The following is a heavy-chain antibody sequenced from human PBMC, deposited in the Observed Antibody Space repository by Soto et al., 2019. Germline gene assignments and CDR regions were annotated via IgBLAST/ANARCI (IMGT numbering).Heavy chain of an antibody. CDR2: IYYSGST. J-gene: IGHJ6*02. D-gene: IGHD3-10*01. V-gene: IGHV4-39*01. CDR3: ARQGFGELHGLVDV. CDR1: GRSISSVNYY. Sequence: SETLSLTCTVSGRSISSVNYYWSWIRQPPGKGLEWIGYIYYSGSTNYNPSLKSLVTISVDTSKNQFSLRLSSVTAADTAVYYCARQGFGELHGLVDVWGQGTTVTVSS.